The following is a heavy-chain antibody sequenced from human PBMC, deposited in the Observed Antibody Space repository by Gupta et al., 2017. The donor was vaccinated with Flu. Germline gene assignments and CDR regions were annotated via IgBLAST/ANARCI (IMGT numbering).Heavy chain of an antibody. CDR1: GFPFRNYG. D-gene: IGHD5-18*01. CDR2: LSSDGINT. J-gene: IGHJ4*02. CDR3: AKDGGSSYGYTLDF. V-gene: IGHV3-30*18. Sequence: QVQLVESGGGVVQPGRSLSLSCEASGFPFRNYGMHWVRQAPGKGLEWVPALSSDGINTYYADSVKGRFTISRDNSGNTVSLQMSSLRAEDTAVYYCAKDGGSSYGYTLDFWGQGTLVTVSS.